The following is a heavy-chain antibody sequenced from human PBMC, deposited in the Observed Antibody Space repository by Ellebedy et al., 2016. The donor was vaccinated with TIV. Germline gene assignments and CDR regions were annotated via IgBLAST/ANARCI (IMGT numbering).Heavy chain of an antibody. CDR3: AKDIGIVGATSRFDY. CDR2: ISWNSGSI. J-gene: IGHJ4*02. Sequence: SLKISXAASGFTFDDYAMHWVRQAPGKGLEWVSGISWNSGSIGYADSVKGRFTISRDNAKNSLYLQMNSLRAEDTALYYCAKDIGIVGATSRFDYWGQGTLVTVSS. CDR1: GFTFDDYA. D-gene: IGHD1-26*01. V-gene: IGHV3-9*01.